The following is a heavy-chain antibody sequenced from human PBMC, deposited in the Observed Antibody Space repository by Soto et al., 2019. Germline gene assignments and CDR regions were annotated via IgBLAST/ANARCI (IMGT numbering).Heavy chain of an antibody. CDR2: ISGSGGST. D-gene: IGHD3-10*01. CDR3: AKDRGNTVLWFGEFPFDY. CDR1: GFTFSSYA. J-gene: IGHJ4*02. V-gene: IGHV3-23*01. Sequence: EVQLLESGGGLVQPGGSLRLSCAASGFTFSSYAMSWVRQAPGKGLEWVSAISGSGGSTYYADSVKGRFTISRDNSKKTMYLQMNSLRAEDTAVYYCAKDRGNTVLWFGEFPFDYWGQGTLVTVSS.